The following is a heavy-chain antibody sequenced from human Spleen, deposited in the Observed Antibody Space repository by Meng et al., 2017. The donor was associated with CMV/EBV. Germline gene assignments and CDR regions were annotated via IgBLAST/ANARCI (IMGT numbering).Heavy chain of an antibody. D-gene: IGHD6-6*01. CDR1: GYSITSGYY. CDR3: ARVGITPRGEYNWFDP. Sequence: SETLSLTCTVSGYSITSGYYWGWIRQPPGKGLEWIGSIYHTGNTYYNPSLKSRVTISVDTSKNQFSLKLSSVTAADTAVYYCARVGITPRGEYNWFDPWGQGTLVTVSS. V-gene: IGHV4-38-2*02. CDR2: IYHTGNT. J-gene: IGHJ5*02.